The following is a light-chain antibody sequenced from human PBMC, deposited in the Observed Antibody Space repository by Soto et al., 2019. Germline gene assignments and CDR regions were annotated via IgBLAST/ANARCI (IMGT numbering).Light chain of an antibody. CDR2: GAS. CDR3: QQYHNWPPYT. J-gene: IGKJ2*01. V-gene: IGKV3-15*01. Sequence: EIVMTQSPATLSVSPGERATLSCRASQSVSSNLAWYQQKPGQAPRLLIYGASTRATGIPARFSGSGSGTDFTLTISSLQSEDFAVYYCQQYHNWPPYTFCQGTKLEIK. CDR1: QSVSSN.